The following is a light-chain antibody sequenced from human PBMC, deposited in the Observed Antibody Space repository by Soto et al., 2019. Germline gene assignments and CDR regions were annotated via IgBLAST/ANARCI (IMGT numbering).Light chain of an antibody. Sequence: DIVMTQSPDSLAVSLGEGATINCKSSQSVIHTSNNKSYLAWYQQKAGQPPELLLYWASARDSGVPDRFSGSGSGTDFTLTISSLQAEDVAVYYCQQYYSTPRTFGQGTKVEIK. V-gene: IGKV4-1*01. CDR3: QQYYSTPRT. CDR2: WAS. CDR1: QSVIHTSNNKSY. J-gene: IGKJ2*01.